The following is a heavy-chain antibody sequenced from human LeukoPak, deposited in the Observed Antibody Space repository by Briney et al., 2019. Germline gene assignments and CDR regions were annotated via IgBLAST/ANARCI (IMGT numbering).Heavy chain of an antibody. Sequence: SETLSLTCTVSGGSISSYYWSWIRQPPGKGLEWIGYIYYSGSTNYNPSLKSRVTISVDTSKNQFSLKLSSVTAADTAVYYCARIPVEYYFDYWGQGTLVTVSS. CDR1: GGSISSYY. V-gene: IGHV4-59*01. CDR3: ARIPVEYYFDY. CDR2: IYYSGST. D-gene: IGHD2-15*01. J-gene: IGHJ4*02.